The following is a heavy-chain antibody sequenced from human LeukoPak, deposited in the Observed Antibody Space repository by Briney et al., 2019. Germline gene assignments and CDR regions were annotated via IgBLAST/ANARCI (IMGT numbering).Heavy chain of an antibody. CDR3: ARAPDYGDDGNYGMDV. J-gene: IGHJ6*02. CDR1: GYTFTGYY. CDR2: INPNSGGT. Sequence: GASVKVSCKASGYTFTGYYMHWVRQAPGQGLEWMGWINPNSGGTNYAQKFQGRVTMTRDTSISTAYMELSRLRSDDTAVYYYARAPDYGDDGNYGMDVWGQGTTVTVSS. D-gene: IGHD4-17*01. V-gene: IGHV1-2*02.